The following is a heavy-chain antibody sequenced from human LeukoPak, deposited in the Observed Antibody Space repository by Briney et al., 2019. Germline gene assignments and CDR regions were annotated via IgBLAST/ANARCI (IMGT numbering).Heavy chain of an antibody. J-gene: IGHJ4*02. V-gene: IGHV4-59*08. CDR3: ARRYCGGGSCYSSFDY. D-gene: IGHD2-15*01. Sequence: SETLSLTCTVSGGSISSYYWSWIRQPPGKGLEWIGYIYYSGSTSYNPSLKSRVTMSVHTSKNQFSLSLSSVTAADTAVYYCARRYCGGGSCYSSFDYWGQGAMVTVSS. CDR1: GGSISSYY. CDR2: IYYSGST.